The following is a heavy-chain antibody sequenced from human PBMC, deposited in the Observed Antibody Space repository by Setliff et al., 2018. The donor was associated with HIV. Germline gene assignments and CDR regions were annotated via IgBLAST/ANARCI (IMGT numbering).Heavy chain of an antibody. D-gene: IGHD6-19*01. CDR1: RDSIRNGAYY. J-gene: IGHJ4*02. Sequence: SETLSLTCTVSRDSIRNGAYYWGWIRQPPGKGLEWIGSIYDSGSAYYHPSFKSRVTLSFDTSENQFSLRLSSVTAADTAVYFCARGGTVSADFDSWGQGTLVTVSS. CDR3: ARGGTVSADFDS. V-gene: IGHV4-39*07. CDR2: IYDSGSA.